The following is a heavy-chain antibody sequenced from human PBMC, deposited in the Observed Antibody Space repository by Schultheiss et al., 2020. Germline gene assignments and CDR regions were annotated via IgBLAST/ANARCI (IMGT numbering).Heavy chain of an antibody. CDR1: GGSISSYY. Sequence: SETLSLTCTVSGGSISSYYWSWIRQPPGKGLEWIGYIYYSGSTNYNPSLKSRVTISVDTSKNQFSLKLSSVTAADTAVYYCARVGEIVAAGTVDYWGQGTLVT. J-gene: IGHJ4*02. CDR2: IYYSGST. D-gene: IGHD6-13*01. V-gene: IGHV4-59*12. CDR3: ARVGEIVAAGTVDY.